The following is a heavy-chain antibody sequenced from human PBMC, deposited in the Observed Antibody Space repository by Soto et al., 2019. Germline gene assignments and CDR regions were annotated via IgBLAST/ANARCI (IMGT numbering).Heavy chain of an antibody. CDR1: GGSISSGGYS. CDR3: ARNYGLVAFDI. Sequence: SETLSLTCAVSGGSISSGGYSWSWIRQPPGKGLEWIGYIYHSGSTYYNPSLKSRVTISVDRSKNQFSLKLSSVTAADTAVYSCARNYGLVAFDICGQGSMVTVS. J-gene: IGHJ3*02. CDR2: IYHSGST. D-gene: IGHD4-17*01. V-gene: IGHV4-30-2*01.